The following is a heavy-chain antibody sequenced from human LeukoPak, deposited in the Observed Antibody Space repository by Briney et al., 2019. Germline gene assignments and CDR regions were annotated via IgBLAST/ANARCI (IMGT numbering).Heavy chain of an antibody. CDR2: ISAYNGNA. CDR3: ARTQDYCSGGSCYLPWFDP. J-gene: IGHJ5*02. D-gene: IGHD2-15*01. V-gene: IGHV1-18*04. Sequence: ASVKVSCKASGYTFTSYGISWVRQAPGQGLEGMGWISAYNGNANYAQKLQGRVTMTTDTSTSTAYMELRSLRSDDTAVYYCARTQDYCSGGSCYLPWFDPWGQGTLVTVSS. CDR1: GYTFTSYG.